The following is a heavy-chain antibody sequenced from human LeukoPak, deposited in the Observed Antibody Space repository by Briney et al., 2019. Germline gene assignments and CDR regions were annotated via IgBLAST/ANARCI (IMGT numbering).Heavy chain of an antibody. Sequence: GGSLRLSCAASGFTFSSYWMSWVRQAPGKGLEWVANIKQDGSEKYYVDSVKGRFTISRDNAKNSLYLQMNSLRAEDTAVYYCARAGDPLLWFGEGMDVWGKGTTVTVSS. CDR2: IKQDGSEK. CDR3: ARAGDPLLWFGEGMDV. D-gene: IGHD3-10*01. J-gene: IGHJ6*03. CDR1: GFTFSSYW. V-gene: IGHV3-7*01.